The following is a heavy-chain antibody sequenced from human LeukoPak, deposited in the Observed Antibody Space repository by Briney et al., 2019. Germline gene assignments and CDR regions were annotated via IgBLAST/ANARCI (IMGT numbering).Heavy chain of an antibody. CDR2: IKKTGSET. D-gene: IGHD2-15*01. J-gene: IGHJ4*02. Sequence: GGSLRLSCAASKFIFSNYWMSWVRQAPGKGLEWVAYIKKTGSETYYVDSVKGRFTITRDNARNSLFLQMNSLRAEDTAVYYRAREDGYCSGGNRYSYFDSWGQGTLVTVSS. CDR3: AREDGYCSGGNRYSYFDS. CDR1: KFIFSNYW. V-gene: IGHV3-7*01.